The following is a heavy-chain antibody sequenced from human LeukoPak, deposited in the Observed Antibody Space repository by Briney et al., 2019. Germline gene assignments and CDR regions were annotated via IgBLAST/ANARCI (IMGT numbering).Heavy chain of an antibody. CDR3: ARTRSDGYSHLDY. D-gene: IGHD5-18*01. Sequence: GEFLQISCKGSGYRFTSYWIGWARQVPGKGLEWMGIIYPGDSDTRYSPSFQGQVTISADKSISTAYLQWSSLKASDTAMYYCARTRSDGYSHLDYWGQGTLVTVSS. CDR1: GYRFTSYW. CDR2: IYPGDSDT. V-gene: IGHV5-51*01. J-gene: IGHJ4*02.